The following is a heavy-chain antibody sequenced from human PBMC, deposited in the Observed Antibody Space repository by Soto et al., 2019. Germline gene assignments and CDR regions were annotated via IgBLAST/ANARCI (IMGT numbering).Heavy chain of an antibody. V-gene: IGHV3-48*01. J-gene: IGHJ3*01. CDR2: ISSSSSTI. D-gene: IGHD6-19*01. Sequence: PGGSLRLSCAASGFTFSSYSMNWVRQAPGKGLEWVSYISSSSSTIYYADSVKGRFTISRDNAKNSLYLQMNSLRAEDTAVYYFARECGRAVAGRSDAFDFWGQGKMVTVSS. CDR1: GFTFSSYS. CDR3: ARECGRAVAGRSDAFDF.